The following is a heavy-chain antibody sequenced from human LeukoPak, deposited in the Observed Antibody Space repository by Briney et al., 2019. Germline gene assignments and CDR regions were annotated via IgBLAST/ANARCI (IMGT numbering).Heavy chain of an antibody. CDR2: IDPSDSYA. D-gene: IGHD1-1*01. CDR1: GYSFTNYW. Sequence: GESLKISCKGSGYSFTNYWISWVRQMPGKGLEWMGRIDPSDSYANYSPSFQGHVTISADKSISTAYLQWSSLKASDTAMYYCARGDYNYAFDIWGQGTMVTVSS. V-gene: IGHV5-10-1*01. CDR3: ARGDYNYAFDI. J-gene: IGHJ3*02.